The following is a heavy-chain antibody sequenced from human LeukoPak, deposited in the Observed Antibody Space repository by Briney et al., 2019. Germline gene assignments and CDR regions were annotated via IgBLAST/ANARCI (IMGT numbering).Heavy chain of an antibody. CDR2: INSDGSST. V-gene: IGHV3-74*01. Sequence: GSLRLSCAASGFTFSSYWMHWVRQAPGKGLVWVSRINSDGSSTSYADSVKGRFTISRDNAKNTLYLQMNSLRAEDTAVYYCARDRCSGGSCYSVWFDPWGQGTLVTVSS. J-gene: IGHJ5*02. CDR3: ARDRCSGGSCYSVWFDP. D-gene: IGHD2-15*01. CDR1: GFTFSSYW.